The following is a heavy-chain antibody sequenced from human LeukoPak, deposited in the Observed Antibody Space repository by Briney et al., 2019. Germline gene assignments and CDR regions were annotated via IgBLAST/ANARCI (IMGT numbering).Heavy chain of an antibody. J-gene: IGHJ4*02. CDR3: ASRVCSSTSCYYFDY. V-gene: IGHV4-34*01. CDR2: INHSGST. CDR1: GGSFSGYY. Sequence: SETLSLTCAVYGGSFSGYYWSWIRQPPGKGLEWIGEINHSGSTNYNPSPKSRVTISVDTSKNQFSLKLSSVTAADTAVYYCASRVCSSTSCYYFDYWGQGTLVTVSS. D-gene: IGHD2-2*01.